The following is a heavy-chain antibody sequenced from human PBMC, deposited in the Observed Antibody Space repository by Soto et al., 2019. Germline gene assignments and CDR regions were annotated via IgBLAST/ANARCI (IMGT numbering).Heavy chain of an antibody. D-gene: IGHD2-15*01. CDR1: GYTCTIYT. CDR2: INPDNGNT. V-gene: IGHV1-3*01. J-gene: IGHJ5*02. CDR3: ARGIATGQLDP. Sequence: ASVKVSCKASGYTCTIYTMNGVLQAPGQRLDWMGCINPDNGNTKSSQKFQDRVIITRDTSASTAYMDLSSLRSEDTAVYYCARGIATGQLDPWGQGTLVTVSS.